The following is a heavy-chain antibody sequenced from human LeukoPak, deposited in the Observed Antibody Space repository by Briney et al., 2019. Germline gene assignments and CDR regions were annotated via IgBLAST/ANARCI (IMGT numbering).Heavy chain of an antibody. D-gene: IGHD2-15*01. J-gene: IGHJ6*02. Sequence: SETLSLTCTVSGGSISSGGYYWSWIRQPPGKGLEWIGYIYHSGSTYYNPSLKSRVTISVDTSKNQFSLKLSSVTAADTAVYYCARLVVVVVAATPDYYGMDVWGQGTTVTVSS. CDR1: GGSISSGGYY. CDR3: ARLVVVVVAATPDYYGMDV. CDR2: IYHSGST. V-gene: IGHV4-30-2*01.